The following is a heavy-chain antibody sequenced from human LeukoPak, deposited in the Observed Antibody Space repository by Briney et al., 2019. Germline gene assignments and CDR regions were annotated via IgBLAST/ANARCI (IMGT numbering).Heavy chain of an antibody. D-gene: IGHD6-19*01. J-gene: IGHJ6*03. CDR2: ISSSSSYI. V-gene: IGHV3-21*01. CDR1: GFTFSRYS. CDR3: ARDAQWLVPEGYYFYMDV. Sequence: GGSLRLSCAGSGFTFSRYSMNWFRQAPGKGLERVSSISSSSSYIFYADSVKGRFTISRDNANNSLYLQMSSLRAEDTAVYYCARDAQWLVPEGYYFYMDVWGKGTTVTVSS.